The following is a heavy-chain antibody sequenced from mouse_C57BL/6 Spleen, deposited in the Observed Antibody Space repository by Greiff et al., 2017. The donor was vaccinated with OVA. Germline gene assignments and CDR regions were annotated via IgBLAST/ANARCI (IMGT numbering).Heavy chain of an antibody. Sequence: QVHVKQSGAELVKPGASVKISCKASGYAFSSYWMNWVKQRPGTGLEWIGQIYPGDGDTNYNGKFKGKATLTADKSSSTAYMQLSSLTSEDSAVYFCARAYAMDYWGQGTSVTVSS. CDR1: GYAFSSYW. J-gene: IGHJ4*01. V-gene: IGHV1-80*01. CDR3: ARAYAMDY. CDR2: IYPGDGDT.